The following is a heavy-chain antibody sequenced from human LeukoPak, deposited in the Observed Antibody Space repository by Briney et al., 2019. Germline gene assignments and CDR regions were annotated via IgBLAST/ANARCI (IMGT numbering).Heavy chain of an antibody. J-gene: IGHJ5*02. V-gene: IGHV1-2*06. CDR2: INPNSGGT. CDR3: ARVGYCTNGVCFGWFDP. Sequence: GASVKVSCKASGYTFTGYYMHWVRQAPGQGLEWMGRINPNSGGTNYAQKFQGRVTMTRDTSISTAYMELSRLRSDDMAVYYCARVGYCTNGVCFGWFDPWGQGTLVTVSS. CDR1: GYTFTGYY. D-gene: IGHD2-8*01.